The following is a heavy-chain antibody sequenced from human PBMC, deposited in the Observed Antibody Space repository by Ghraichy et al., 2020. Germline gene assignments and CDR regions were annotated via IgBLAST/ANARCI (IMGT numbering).Heavy chain of an antibody. D-gene: IGHD1-26*01. CDR2: ISDTSAYT. CDR1: GFTFSDHY. V-gene: IGHV3-11*05. Sequence: GGSLRLSCAASGFTFSDHYMSWIRQAPGKGLEGVSYISDTSAYTNYADSVRGRFTISRDNAKNSTYLQIDSLRAEDTALYYCARGGRNWFDPWGQGTLVTVSS. J-gene: IGHJ5*02. CDR3: ARGGRNWFDP.